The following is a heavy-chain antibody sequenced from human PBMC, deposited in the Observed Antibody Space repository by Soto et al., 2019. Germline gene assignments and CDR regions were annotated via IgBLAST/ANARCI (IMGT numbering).Heavy chain of an antibody. CDR3: AKDSPVGVPLLRDLHD. Sequence: EVQLLESGGGLVQPGGSLRLSCAASGFTFSNYGMSWVRQAPGKGLEGVSVISGSGGSTYYADSVKGRFTLSRDNSKNTVYLQMNSLRAEDTAVYYCAKDSPVGVPLLRDLHDWGQGTLVTVAS. CDR1: GFTFSNYG. D-gene: IGHD2-15*01. J-gene: IGHJ1*01. V-gene: IGHV3-23*01. CDR2: ISGSGGST.